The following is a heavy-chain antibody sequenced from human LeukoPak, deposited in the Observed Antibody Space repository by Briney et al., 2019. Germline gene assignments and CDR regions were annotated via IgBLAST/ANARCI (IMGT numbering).Heavy chain of an antibody. V-gene: IGHV3-7*03. CDR2: IKQDGSEK. CDR3: AREGPVAGNDY. Sequence: GGYLRLSCAASGFTFISYWMSWVRQAPGKGLDWVANIKQDGSEKHYVDSVKVRFTISRDNAKNSLYLQMNSLRAEDTAVYYCAREGPVAGNDYWGQGTLVTVSS. CDR1: GFTFISYW. D-gene: IGHD6-19*01. J-gene: IGHJ4*02.